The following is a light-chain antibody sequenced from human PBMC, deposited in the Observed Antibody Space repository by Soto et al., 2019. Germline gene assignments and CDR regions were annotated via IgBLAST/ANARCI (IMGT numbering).Light chain of an antibody. J-gene: IGKJ2*01. CDR2: GAS. CDR3: QQYGRSPGT. V-gene: IGKV3-20*01. Sequence: EIVLTQSPGTLSLSPGERATLSCSASQSVRSSYLAWYQQKPGQAPRLLIYGASSRTTGIPDRFSGSGSGTDFTLTISRLEPEDFAVYYCQQYGRSPGTFGQGTKLEIK. CDR1: QSVRSSY.